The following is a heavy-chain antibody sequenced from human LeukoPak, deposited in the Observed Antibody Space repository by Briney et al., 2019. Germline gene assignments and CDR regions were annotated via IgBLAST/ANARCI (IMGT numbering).Heavy chain of an antibody. CDR3: ARPGRATVTRLDY. V-gene: IGHV5-51*01. D-gene: IGHD4-17*01. Sequence: KVGESLRISCQGSGYSFATYWIAWVRQMPEKGLEWMGIIYPGDSDTRYSPSFQGQVTISADTSISTAYLQWSSLKASDTAMYYCARPGRATVTRLDYWGQGTLVTVTS. CDR1: GYSFATYW. J-gene: IGHJ4*02. CDR2: IYPGDSDT.